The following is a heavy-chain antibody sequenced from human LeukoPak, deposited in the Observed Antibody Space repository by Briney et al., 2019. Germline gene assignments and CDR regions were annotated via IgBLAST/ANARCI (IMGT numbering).Heavy chain of an antibody. D-gene: IGHD3-10*01. J-gene: IGHJ6*02. CDR3: AREYYGSGSYFYYYGMDV. CDR1: GFAFSSYS. V-gene: IGHV3-48*01. Sequence: GGSLRLSCAASGFAFSSYSMNWVRQAPGKGLEWVSYISSSSSTIYYADSVKGRFTISRDNAKNSLYLQMNSLSAEDTAVYYCAREYYGSGSYFYYYGMDVWGQGTTVTVSS. CDR2: ISSSSSTI.